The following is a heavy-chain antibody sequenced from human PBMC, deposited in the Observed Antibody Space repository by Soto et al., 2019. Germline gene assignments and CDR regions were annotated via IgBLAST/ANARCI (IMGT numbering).Heavy chain of an antibody. CDR3: ARDPRGLSHYDRRLAAVLDY. CDR1: GFTFSSYA. Sequence: PGGSLRLSCAASGFTFSSYAMHWVRQAPGKGLEWVAVISYDGSNKYYADSVKGRFTISRDNSKNTLNLQMNSLRAEDTAVYYCARDPRGLSHYDRRLAAVLDYWGQGTLVTVSS. J-gene: IGHJ4*02. V-gene: IGHV3-30-3*01. CDR2: ISYDGSNK. D-gene: IGHD3-22*01.